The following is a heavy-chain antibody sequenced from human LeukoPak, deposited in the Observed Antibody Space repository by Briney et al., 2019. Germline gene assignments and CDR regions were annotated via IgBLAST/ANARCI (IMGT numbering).Heavy chain of an antibody. J-gene: IGHJ4*02. D-gene: IGHD6-13*01. CDR3: ARDSLSQQLVPIDY. CDR1: GFTFSSYA. Sequence: GGSLRLSCAASGFTFSSYAMNWVRQAPGKGLEWVSSISSSSSYIYYADSVKGRFTISRDNAKNSLYLQMNSLRAEDTAVYYCARDSLSQQLVPIDYWGQGTLVTVSS. V-gene: IGHV3-21*01. CDR2: ISSSSSYI.